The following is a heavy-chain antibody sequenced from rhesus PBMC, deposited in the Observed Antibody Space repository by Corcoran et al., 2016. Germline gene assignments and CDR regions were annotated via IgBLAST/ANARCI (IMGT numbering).Heavy chain of an antibody. J-gene: IGHJ4*01. CDR3: ARGYSGSWNRYYFDY. CDR2: NKGQRGRP. Sequence: QVQLQESGPGLVMPSETLSLTCTVSGASISSNWWSWIRQSPWKGLEWIGENKGQRGRPNYNPSRKSRVTMSKDASKNQVSLKLSSVPAADTAVYYCARGYSGSWNRYYFDYWGQGVLVTVSS. D-gene: IGHD6-25*01. CDR1: GASISSNW. V-gene: IGHV4-80*01.